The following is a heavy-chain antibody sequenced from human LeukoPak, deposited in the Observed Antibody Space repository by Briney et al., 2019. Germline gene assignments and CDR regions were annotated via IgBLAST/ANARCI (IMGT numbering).Heavy chain of an antibody. Sequence: GGSLRLSCAASGFTFSSYAMHWVRQAPGKGLEWVSAISGSGGSTYYADSVKGRFTISRDNSKNTLYLQMNSLRAEDTAVYYCAKSDCSSTSCFTLPYYYYYGMDVWGQGTTVTVSS. CDR3: AKSDCSSTSCFTLPYYYYYGMDV. CDR1: GFTFSSYA. D-gene: IGHD2-2*01. J-gene: IGHJ6*02. V-gene: IGHV3-23*01. CDR2: ISGSGGST.